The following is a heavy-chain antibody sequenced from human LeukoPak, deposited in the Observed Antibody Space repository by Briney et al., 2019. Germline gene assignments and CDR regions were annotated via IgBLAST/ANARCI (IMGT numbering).Heavy chain of an antibody. D-gene: IGHD5-24*01. V-gene: IGHV4-38-2*02. Sequence: PSETLSLTYTVSNYSISSGYYWGWIRQPPGKGLEWIGSIDHSGSTYYNPSLKSRVTISVDTSKNQFSLKLTSVTAADTAVYYCARVGHRDEDHFDYWGQGTLVTVSS. CDR3: ARVGHRDEDHFDY. CDR2: IDHSGST. J-gene: IGHJ4*02. CDR1: NYSISSGYY.